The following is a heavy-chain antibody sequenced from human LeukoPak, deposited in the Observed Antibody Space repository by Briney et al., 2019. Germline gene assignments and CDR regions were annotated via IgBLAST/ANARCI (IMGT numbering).Heavy chain of an antibody. Sequence: ASVKVSCKASGYTFTSYDISWVRQAPGQGLEWMGWISAYNGNTNYAQKLQGRVTMTTDTSTSTAYMELRSLRSDDTAVYYCARGGCSSTSCFNENWFDPWGQGTLVTVSS. J-gene: IGHJ5*02. CDR1: GYTFTSYD. V-gene: IGHV1-18*01. CDR2: ISAYNGNT. CDR3: ARGGCSSTSCFNENWFDP. D-gene: IGHD2-2*01.